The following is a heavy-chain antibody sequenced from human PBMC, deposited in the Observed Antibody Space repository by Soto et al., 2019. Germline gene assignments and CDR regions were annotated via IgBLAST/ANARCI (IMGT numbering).Heavy chain of an antibody. J-gene: IGHJ6*02. D-gene: IGHD3-10*01. CDR1: GFSFGSYA. Sequence: GGSLRLSCEASGFSFGSYAMTWVRQAQGKGLEWVSVISGSGGTTYYADSVKGRFTISRDNSKNTLYLQMYSLRAEDTAVYYCVKDRTRIIMLRGVKDHGMDVWGQGTTVTVS. CDR3: VKDRTRIIMLRGVKDHGMDV. CDR2: ISGSGGTT. V-gene: IGHV3-23*01.